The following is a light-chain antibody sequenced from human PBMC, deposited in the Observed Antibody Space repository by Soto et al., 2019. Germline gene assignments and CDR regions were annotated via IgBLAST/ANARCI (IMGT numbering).Light chain of an antibody. J-gene: IGKJ1*01. CDR3: QQYNNWRWT. CDR2: GAS. CDR1: QSVSSN. Sequence: EVVMTQSPATVSVSPGERATLSCRASQSVSSNFAWFQQRPGQAPRLLIYGASTRATGVPARFSGSGSGTEFTLTISSLQSEDSAVYYCQQYNNWRWTFGQGTKVEIK. V-gene: IGKV3-15*01.